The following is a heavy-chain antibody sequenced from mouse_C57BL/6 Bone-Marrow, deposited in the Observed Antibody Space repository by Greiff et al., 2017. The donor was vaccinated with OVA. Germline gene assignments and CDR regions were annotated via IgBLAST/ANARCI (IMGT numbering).Heavy chain of an antibody. CDR1: GYTFTSYW. V-gene: IGHV1-64*01. CDR2: IHPNSGST. CDR3: ATDYYGSRAMDY. J-gene: IGHJ4*01. D-gene: IGHD1-1*01. Sequence: QVQLQQSGAELVKPGASVKLSCKASGYTFTSYWMHWVKQRPGQGLEWIGMIHPNSGSTNYNEKFKSKATLTVDKSSSTAYMQLSSLTSEDSAVYYCATDYYGSRAMDYWGQGTSVTVSS.